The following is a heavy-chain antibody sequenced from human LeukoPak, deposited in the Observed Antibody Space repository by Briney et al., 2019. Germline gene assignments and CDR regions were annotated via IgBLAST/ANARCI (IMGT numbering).Heavy chain of an antibody. CDR2: INSDGSST. CDR1: GLTFSSYW. D-gene: IGHD5-12*01. CDR3: ARGPTMGYFDY. J-gene: IGHJ4*02. V-gene: IGHV3-74*01. Sequence: GGSLRLSCAASGLTFSSYWMHWVRQAPGKGLVWVSRINSDGSSTSYADSVKGRFTISRDNAKNTLYLQMNSLRAEDTAVYYCARGPTMGYFDYWGQRTLVTVSS.